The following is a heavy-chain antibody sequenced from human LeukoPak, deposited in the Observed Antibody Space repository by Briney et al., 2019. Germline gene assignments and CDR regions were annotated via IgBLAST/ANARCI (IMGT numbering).Heavy chain of an antibody. CDR1: GGSISTYY. J-gene: IGHJ4*02. Sequence: SETLSLTCTVSGGSISTYYWSWIRQPPGKGLEWIGSMYTSVTTKYNPSLKSRATISVDTSKNQFSLNLASVTAADTAVYYCARHLAPYRPFSYWGQGSLVTLSS. CDR3: ARHLAPYRPFSY. V-gene: IGHV4-4*09. CDR2: MYTSVTT. D-gene: IGHD1-14*01.